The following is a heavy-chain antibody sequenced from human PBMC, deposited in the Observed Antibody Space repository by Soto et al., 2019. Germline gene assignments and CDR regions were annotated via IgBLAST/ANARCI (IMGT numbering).Heavy chain of an antibody. CDR1: GGSFSGYY. D-gene: IGHD6-19*01. Sequence: QVQLQQWGAGLLKPSETLSLTCGVYGGSFSGYYWSWIRQPQGKGLEWIGEINHSGSIKYNPSLKSRVTISVDTSKNQFSLKLSSVTAAETAVYYCARGAGSGWDYYYYGMDVWGQGTTVTVSS. V-gene: IGHV4-34*01. J-gene: IGHJ6*02. CDR2: INHSGSI. CDR3: ARGAGSGWDYYYYGMDV.